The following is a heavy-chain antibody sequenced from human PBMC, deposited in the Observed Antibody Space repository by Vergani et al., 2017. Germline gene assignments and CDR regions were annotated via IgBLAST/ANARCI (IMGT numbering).Heavy chain of an antibody. D-gene: IGHD2-2*01. CDR2: ISSSGSTI. V-gene: IGHV3-48*03. Sequence: EVQLVESGGGLVQPGGSLRLSCAASGFTFSSYEMNWVRQAPGKGLEWVSYISSSGSTIYYADSVKGRFTISRDNAKNSLYLQMNSLRAEDTAVYYCARVREYQLLPDYWGQGTLVTVSS. CDR3: ARVREYQLLPDY. J-gene: IGHJ4*02. CDR1: GFTFSSYE.